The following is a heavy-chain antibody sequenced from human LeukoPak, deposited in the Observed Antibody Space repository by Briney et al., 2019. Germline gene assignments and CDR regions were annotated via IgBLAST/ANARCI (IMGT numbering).Heavy chain of an antibody. Sequence: ASVKVSCKASGYTFTSYAMNWVRQAPGQGLEWMGWINTNTGNPTYAQGFTGRFVFSLDTSVSTAYLQISSLKAEDTAVYYCASRRRPYLIGGAARAHYYYGMDVWGQGTTATVSS. J-gene: IGHJ6*02. CDR3: ASRRRPYLIGGAARAHYYYGMDV. CDR2: INTNTGNP. D-gene: IGHD6-6*01. V-gene: IGHV7-4-1*02. CDR1: GYTFTSYA.